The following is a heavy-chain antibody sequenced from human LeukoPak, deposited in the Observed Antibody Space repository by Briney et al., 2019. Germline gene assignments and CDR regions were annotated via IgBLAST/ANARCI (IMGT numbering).Heavy chain of an antibody. V-gene: IGHV3-49*03. CDR2: IRTKSYGATT. CDR1: GFTFGDYA. Sequence: PGRSLRLSCTTSGFTFGDYAMSWFRQAPGKGLEWVGFIRTKSYGATTDYAASVKGRFTISRDDSKSIAYLQMNSLKTEDTAVYYCTRVSYSSSWYDTFDVWGQGTMVTVYS. CDR3: TRVSYSSSWYDTFDV. J-gene: IGHJ3*01. D-gene: IGHD6-13*01.